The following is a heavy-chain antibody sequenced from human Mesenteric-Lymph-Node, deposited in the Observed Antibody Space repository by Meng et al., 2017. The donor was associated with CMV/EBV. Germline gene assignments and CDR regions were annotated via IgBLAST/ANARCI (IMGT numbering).Heavy chain of an antibody. CDR3: ATNHTATFDF. J-gene: IGHJ4*02. Sequence: KLSCKTSGNSFSGPYIRWVRQATGQGLEWMGWINFHNGDTKYAQKFQGWVTVTRDTSIRTVFLDLTTLKSDDTAVYYCATNHTATFDFWGQGTLVTVSS. CDR2: INFHNGDT. V-gene: IGHV1-2*04. CDR1: GNSFSGPY. D-gene: IGHD2-21*02.